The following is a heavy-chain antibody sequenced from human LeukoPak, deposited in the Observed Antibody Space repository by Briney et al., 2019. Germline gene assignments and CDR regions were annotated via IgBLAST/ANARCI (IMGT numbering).Heavy chain of an antibody. CDR1: GYTLTELS. D-gene: IGHD6-13*01. CDR3: ASGRGTMGSCWDYYYYGMDV. CDR2: FDPEDGET. J-gene: IGHJ6*02. Sequence: ASLKVSCKASGYTLTELSMHWVRQAPGKGLEWMGGFDPEDGETIYAQKFQGRVTMTEDTSTDTAYMELSSLRSEDTAVYYCASGRGTMGSCWDYYYYGMDVWGQGTTVTVSS. V-gene: IGHV1-24*01.